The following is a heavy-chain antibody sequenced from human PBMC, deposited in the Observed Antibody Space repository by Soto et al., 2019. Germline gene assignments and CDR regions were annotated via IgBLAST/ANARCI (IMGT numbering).Heavy chain of an antibody. V-gene: IGHV4-39*01. D-gene: IGHD5-18*01. Sequence: PSETLSLTCTVSGGSISSSSYYWGWIRQPPGKGLEWIGSIYYSGSTYYNPSPKSRVTISVDTSKNQFSLKLSSVTAADTDVYYCARQGIQYFDYWGQGTLVTVS. CDR3: ARQGIQYFDY. CDR1: GGSISSSSYY. J-gene: IGHJ4*02. CDR2: IYYSGST.